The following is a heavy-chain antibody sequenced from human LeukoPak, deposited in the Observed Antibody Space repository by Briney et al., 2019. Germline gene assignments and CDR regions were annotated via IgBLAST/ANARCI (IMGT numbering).Heavy chain of an antibody. CDR3: ARERITAAEAFDI. V-gene: IGHV1-2*06. J-gene: IGHJ3*02. D-gene: IGHD6-13*01. Sequence: ASVKVSCKASGYPFTGYYMHWVRQAPGQGLAWMGQINPNNGDTNYAQRFQGRVTMTRDTSSSTAYMELIRLTSDDTAVYYCARERITAAEAFDIWGQGTVVTVSS. CDR1: GYPFTGYY. CDR2: INPNNGDT.